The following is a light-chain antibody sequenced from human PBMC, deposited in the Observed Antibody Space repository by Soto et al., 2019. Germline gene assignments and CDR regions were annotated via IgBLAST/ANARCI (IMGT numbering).Light chain of an antibody. V-gene: IGLV2-14*01. CDR3: SSYTSSSTF. CDR1: SSDVGGYNY. Sequence: QSVLTQPASVSGSPGQSITISCTGTSSDVGGYNYVSWYQQHPGKAPKLMIYDVSNRPSGVSNRFSGSKSGNTASLTISGLQAEDEADYYFSSYTSSSTFFGTGTKLTVL. J-gene: IGLJ1*01. CDR2: DVS.